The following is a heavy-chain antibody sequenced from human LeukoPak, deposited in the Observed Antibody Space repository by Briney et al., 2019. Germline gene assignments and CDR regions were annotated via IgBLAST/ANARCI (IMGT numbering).Heavy chain of an antibody. J-gene: IGHJ4*02. CDR1: GFTFSSYA. Sequence: PGGSLRLSCAASGFTFSSYAMSWVRQAPGKGLEWVSYISSSSSTIYYADSVKGRFTISRDNAKNSLYLQMNSLRAEDTAVYYCARDQGYYGSGSYYPDYWGQGTLVTVSS. D-gene: IGHD3-10*01. CDR2: ISSSSSTI. V-gene: IGHV3-48*01. CDR3: ARDQGYYGSGSYYPDY.